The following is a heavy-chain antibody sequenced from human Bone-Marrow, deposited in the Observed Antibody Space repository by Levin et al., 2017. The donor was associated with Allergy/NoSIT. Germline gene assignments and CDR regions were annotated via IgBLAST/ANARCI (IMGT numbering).Heavy chain of an antibody. CDR2: INVDGSIT. V-gene: IGHV3-74*01. CDR1: GITFSSSW. CDR3: ARGKWVELDY. J-gene: IGHJ4*02. D-gene: IGHD2-8*01. Sequence: PGGSLRLSCAASGITFSSSWMHWVRQAPGKGLVWVSRINVDGSITTYADSVKGRFTISRDNAKNTLYLQMNSLRAEDTAVYYCARGKWVELDYWGQGTLVTVSS.